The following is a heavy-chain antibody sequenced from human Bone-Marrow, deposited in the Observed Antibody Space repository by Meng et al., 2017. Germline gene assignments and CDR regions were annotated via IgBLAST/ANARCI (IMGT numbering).Heavy chain of an antibody. V-gene: IGHV4-34*01. CDR2: INHSGST. J-gene: IGHJ4*02. CDR1: GGSFRGYY. D-gene: IGHD2-21*02. Sequence: QVQLQQWGAGRLKPSETRSLTCAVYGGSFRGYYWSWIRQPPGKGLEGIGEINHSGSTNYNPSLKSRVTISVDTSKNQFSLKLSSVTAADTAVYYCARVAYRWGGDCSYFDYWGQGTLVTVSS. CDR3: ARVAYRWGGDCSYFDY.